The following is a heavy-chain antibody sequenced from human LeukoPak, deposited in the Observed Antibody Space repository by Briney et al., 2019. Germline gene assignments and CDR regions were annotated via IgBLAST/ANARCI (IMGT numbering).Heavy chain of an antibody. CDR3: ARSITMIVVVIPLDYYYGMDV. J-gene: IGHJ6*02. Sequence: ASVKVSCKASGYTFTSYYMHWARQAPGQGLEWMGIINPSGGSTSYAQKFQGRVTMTRDTSTSTVYMELSSLRSEDTAVYYCARSITMIVVVIPLDYYYGMDVWGQGTTVTVSS. CDR2: INPSGGST. CDR1: GYTFTSYY. D-gene: IGHD3-22*01. V-gene: IGHV1-46*01.